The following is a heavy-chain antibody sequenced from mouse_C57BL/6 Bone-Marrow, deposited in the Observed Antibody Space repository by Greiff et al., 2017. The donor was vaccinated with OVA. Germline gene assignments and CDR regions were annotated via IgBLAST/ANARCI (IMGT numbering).Heavy chain of an antibody. CDR2: IWWDDDK. Sequence: QVTLKESGPGILQPSQTLSLTCSFSGFSLSTFGMGVGWIRQPSGKGLEWLAHIWWDDDKYYNPALKSRLTIAKDTSKNQVFLKIANVDTADTATDYCARMDWGYWYFDVWCTGTTVTVSA. V-gene: IGHV8-8*01. D-gene: IGHD4-1*01. CDR1: GFSLSTFGMG. CDR3: ARMDWGYWYFDV. J-gene: IGHJ1*03.